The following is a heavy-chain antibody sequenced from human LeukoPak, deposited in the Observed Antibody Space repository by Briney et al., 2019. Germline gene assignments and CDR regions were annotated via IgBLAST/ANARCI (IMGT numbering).Heavy chain of an antibody. D-gene: IGHD6-13*01. CDR2: IYYSGTT. V-gene: IGHV4-59*01. CDR1: GGSISNYY. J-gene: IGHJ4*02. Sequence: SETLSLTCTVSGGSISNYYWRWIRQPPGKGLEWIGYIYYSGTTNYNPSLKSRVTISVDTSKNQFSLKLNSVTAADTAVYYCARGVYIAAAQYGYWGQGTLVTVSS. CDR3: ARGVYIAAAQYGY.